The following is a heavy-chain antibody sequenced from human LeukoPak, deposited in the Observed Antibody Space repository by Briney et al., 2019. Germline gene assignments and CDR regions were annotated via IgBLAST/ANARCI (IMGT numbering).Heavy chain of an antibody. CDR1: GYTFSNYG. J-gene: IGHJ4*02. Sequence: ASVKVSCKASGYTFSNYGIYWVRQAPGQGLEWMGWISAYNGNTNSAQKMRGRVAMTTDTSTNTAYMELKSLRSDDTAVYYCARGEDYYGSGSFDYWGQGTLVTVSS. CDR2: ISAYNGNT. D-gene: IGHD3-10*01. V-gene: IGHV1-18*01. CDR3: ARGEDYYGSGSFDY.